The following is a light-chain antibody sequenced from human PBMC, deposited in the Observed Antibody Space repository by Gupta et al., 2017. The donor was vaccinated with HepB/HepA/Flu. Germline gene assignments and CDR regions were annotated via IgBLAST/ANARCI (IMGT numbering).Light chain of an antibody. Sequence: EIVLTQSPGTLSLTPGERATLSCRASQSVSSSYLDWYQQKPGQAPRLLIYGASSRATGIPDRFSGSGSGTDFTLTISRLDPEDFAVYYCQQYGSSPPITFGQGTRLEIK. CDR3: QQYGSSPPIT. CDR1: QSVSSSY. CDR2: GAS. V-gene: IGKV3-20*01. J-gene: IGKJ5*01.